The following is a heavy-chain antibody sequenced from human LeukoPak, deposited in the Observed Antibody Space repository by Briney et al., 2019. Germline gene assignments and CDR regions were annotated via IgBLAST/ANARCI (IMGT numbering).Heavy chain of an antibody. J-gene: IGHJ4*02. V-gene: IGHV3-23*01. CDR1: GVTFSNYA. CDR2: IGNGGST. Sequence: GGSLRLSCSASGVTFSNYAMTWVRQAPGKGLEWVSLIGNGGSTYYADSVRGRFTISRDNSKNTVYLQMNSLRVEDTAVYYCAKRAEYDTSGYYGYWGQGTLVTVSS. D-gene: IGHD3-22*01. CDR3: AKRAEYDTSGYYGY.